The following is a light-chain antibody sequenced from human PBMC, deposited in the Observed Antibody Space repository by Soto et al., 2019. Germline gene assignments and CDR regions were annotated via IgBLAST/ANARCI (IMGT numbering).Light chain of an antibody. Sequence: QSVLTQPPSVCAAPGQKVTISCSGSSSNIGNNDVSWYQQLTGTAPKLLIYDSNKRPSGIPDRFSGSKSGTSATLGITGLQTGDEADYYCGTWDSSLSAGVFGGGTKVTVL. CDR3: GTWDSSLSAGV. J-gene: IGLJ2*01. V-gene: IGLV1-51*01. CDR1: SSNIGNND. CDR2: DSN.